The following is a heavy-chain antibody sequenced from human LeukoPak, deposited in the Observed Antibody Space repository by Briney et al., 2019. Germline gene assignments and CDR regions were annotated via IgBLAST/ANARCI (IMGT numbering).Heavy chain of an antibody. J-gene: IGHJ4*02. V-gene: IGHV3-64*02. Sequence: GGSLRLSCGASGFTLGSFSMNWVRQAPGKGLEYVSVINTDGRITYYADSVKGRFTISRDNSKNTVYLQMGSLRGDDMAVYYCTRDGGSFCDFGYWGQGALVTVSS. CDR1: GFTLGSFS. CDR3: TRDGGSFCDFGY. CDR2: INTDGRIT. D-gene: IGHD1-26*01.